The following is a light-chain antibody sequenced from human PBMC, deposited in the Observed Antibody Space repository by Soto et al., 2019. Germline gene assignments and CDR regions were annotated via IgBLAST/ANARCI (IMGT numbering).Light chain of an antibody. V-gene: IGLV2-14*01. CDR3: SSYTSSTRAV. CDR1: SSDISDYNY. J-gene: IGLJ7*01. CDR2: DVS. Sequence: QSALTQPASVSGSPGQSITISCTGASSDISDYNYVSWYQQHPGKAPKLMIYDVSNRPSGVSNRFSGSKSGNTASLTISGLQAEDEADYHCSSYTSSTRAVFAGGTQLTVL.